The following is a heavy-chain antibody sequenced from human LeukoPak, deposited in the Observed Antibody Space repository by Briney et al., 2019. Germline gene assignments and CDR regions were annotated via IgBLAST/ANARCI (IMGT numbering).Heavy chain of an antibody. V-gene: IGHV2-5*02. CDR3: AHRGVLLSFDY. Sequence: SGPTLVHPPRTLTLTCTFSGFSRSTSGVGVGWIRQPPEKALEWLALSYWDDDKRYNPSLKSRLTITKDTSKNQVVLTMTNMDPVDTATYYCAHRGVLLSFDYWGQGTLVTVSS. CDR1: GFSRSTSGVG. CDR2: SYWDDDK. J-gene: IGHJ4*02. D-gene: IGHD2/OR15-2a*01.